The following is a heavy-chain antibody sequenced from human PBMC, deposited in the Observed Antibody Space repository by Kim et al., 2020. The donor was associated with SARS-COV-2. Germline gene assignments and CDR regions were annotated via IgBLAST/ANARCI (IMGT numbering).Heavy chain of an antibody. J-gene: IGHJ5*02. Sequence: GGSLRLSCAASGFTFDDYGMSWVRQAPGKGLEWVSGINWNGGSTGYADSVKGLFTIYRDNAKNSLFLQMNSLRAEDTALYHSARGSSRGSYSSFYPCGQG. CDR1: GFTFDDYG. V-gene: IGHV3-20*01. CDR2: INWNGGST. D-gene: IGHD3-22*01. CDR3: ARGSSRGSYSSFYP.